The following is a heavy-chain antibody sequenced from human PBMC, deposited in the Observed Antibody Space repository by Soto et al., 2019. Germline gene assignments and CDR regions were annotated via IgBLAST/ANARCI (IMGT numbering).Heavy chain of an antibody. CDR2: IYSGGST. D-gene: IGHD1-1*01. Sequence: EVQLVESGGGLIQPGGSLRLSCAASGFTVSSNYMSWVRQAPGKGLEWVSVIYSGGSTYYADSVKVRFTISRDNSKNTLYLQMNRLRAEDTAVYYCGVLNSLDYWGQGTLVTVSS. CDR3: GVLNSLDY. V-gene: IGHV3-53*01. J-gene: IGHJ4*02. CDR1: GFTVSSNY.